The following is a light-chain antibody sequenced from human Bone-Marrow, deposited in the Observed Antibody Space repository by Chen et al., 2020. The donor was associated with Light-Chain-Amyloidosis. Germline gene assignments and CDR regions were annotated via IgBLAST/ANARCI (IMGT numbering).Light chain of an antibody. CDR3: QVWDTNGDHVV. CDR1: NIGTKS. V-gene: IGLV3-21*02. Sequence: SYVLTQPPSVSVAPGQTARITCGGSNIGTKSVHWYQQKAGQAPVLVIYDDTDRPSGIPERFSGSNSGNTDTLSITRVEAGDEADFYCQVWDTNGDHVVFGGGTRVTVL. CDR2: DDT. J-gene: IGLJ3*02.